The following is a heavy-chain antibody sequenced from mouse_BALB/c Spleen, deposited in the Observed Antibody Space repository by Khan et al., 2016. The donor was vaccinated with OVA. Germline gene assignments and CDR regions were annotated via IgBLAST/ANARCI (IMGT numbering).Heavy chain of an antibody. J-gene: IGHJ3*01. D-gene: IGHD1-1*01. CDR3: TPVGTYYVSFDY. CDR2: IYPFNDDT. CDR1: GYTFTSYV. V-gene: IGHV1S136*01. Sequence: VQLQQSGPELVKPGASVKMSCKAAGYTFTSYVMHWVRQKPGLGLEWIGYIYPFNDDTKYTEKFIGKATLTSDKSSSTAYMVLSSLTSEDSAVFYATPVGTYYVSFDYWGQGTLVTVSA.